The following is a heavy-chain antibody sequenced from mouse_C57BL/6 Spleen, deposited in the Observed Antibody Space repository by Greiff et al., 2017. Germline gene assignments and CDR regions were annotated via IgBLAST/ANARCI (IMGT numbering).Heavy chain of an antibody. Sequence: QVQLKESGAELVRPGASVKLSCKASGYTFTDYYINWVKQRPGQGLEWIARIYPGSGNTYYNEKFNGKATLTAEKSSSTAYMQLSSLTSEDSAVYFCARSTANWDGYWGQGTTLTVSS. J-gene: IGHJ2*01. CDR1: GYTFTDYY. CDR3: ARSTANWDGY. CDR2: IYPGSGNT. D-gene: IGHD4-1*01. V-gene: IGHV1-76*01.